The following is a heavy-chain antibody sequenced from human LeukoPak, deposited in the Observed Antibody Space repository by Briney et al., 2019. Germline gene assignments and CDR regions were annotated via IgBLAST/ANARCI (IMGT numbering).Heavy chain of an antibody. J-gene: IGHJ4*02. CDR1: GVTFSSYA. CDR3: PKDRVYYYDSSGYFRPLRGSDY. V-gene: IGHV3-23*01. CDR2: ISGSGGST. Sequence: GGPLRLSCAASGVTFSSYAMSWVRQAPGKGLEGGSAISGSGGSTYYADSLKGRFTISRDNSKNTLYLQMNSLRAEDTAVYYCPKDRVYYYDSSGYFRPLRGSDYWGQGTLVTVSS. D-gene: IGHD3-22*01.